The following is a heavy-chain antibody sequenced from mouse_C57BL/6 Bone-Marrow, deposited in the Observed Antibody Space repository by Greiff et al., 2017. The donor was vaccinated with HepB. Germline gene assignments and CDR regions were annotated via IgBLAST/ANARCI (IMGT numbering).Heavy chain of an antibody. J-gene: IGHJ4*01. CDR1: GYTFTSYG. V-gene: IGHV1-81*01. CDR2: IYPRSGNT. D-gene: IGHD2-5*01. Sequence: VQLQESGAELARPGASVKLSCKASGYTFTSYGISWVKQRTGQGLEWIGEIYPRSGNTYYNEKFKGKATLTADKSSSTAYMELRSLTSEDSAVYFCANHSYSNSLYYYAMDYWGQGTSVTVSS. CDR3: ANHSYSNSLYYYAMDY.